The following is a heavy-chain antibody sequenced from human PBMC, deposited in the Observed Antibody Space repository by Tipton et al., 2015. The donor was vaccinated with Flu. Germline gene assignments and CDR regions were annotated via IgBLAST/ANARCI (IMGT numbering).Heavy chain of an antibody. CDR1: GFTLSSYW. V-gene: IGHV3-49*04. CDR2: MRSKTYGGTT. CDR3: IRNRGFSYGYGDY. J-gene: IGHJ4*02. D-gene: IGHD5-18*01. Sequence: SLRLSCAASGFTLSSYWMSWVRQAPGKGLEWVGFMRSKTYGGTTEYAASVKDRFTISRDDSKSIAYLQMNSLKTEDTAVYYCIRNRGFSYGYGDYWGQGTLVTVSS.